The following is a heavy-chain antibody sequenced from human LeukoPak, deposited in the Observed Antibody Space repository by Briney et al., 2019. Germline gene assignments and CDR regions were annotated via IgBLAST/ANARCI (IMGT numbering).Heavy chain of an antibody. Sequence: GGSLRLSCAASGLTVSSDYMTWVRQAPGKGLEWVSVIYSGGSTYYADSVKGRFTISRDNSKNTVYLQLNNLRVEDTAVYYCARYHTALNYWGQGTLVTASS. J-gene: IGHJ4*02. V-gene: IGHV3-53*01. CDR1: GLTVSSDY. CDR3: ARYHTALNY. CDR2: IYSGGST. D-gene: IGHD5-18*01.